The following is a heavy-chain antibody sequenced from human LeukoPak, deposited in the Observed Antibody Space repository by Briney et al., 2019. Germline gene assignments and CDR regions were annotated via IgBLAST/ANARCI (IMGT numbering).Heavy chain of an antibody. V-gene: IGHV4-39*01. Sequence: SETLSLTCTVSAGSISSSSYYWGWIRQPPGKGLEWIGSIYYSGSTYYNPSLKSRVTISVDTSKNQFSLKLSSVTAADTAVYYCASCQGDIVVVIAATFVFDYWGQGTLVTVSS. J-gene: IGHJ4*02. D-gene: IGHD2-15*01. CDR1: AGSISSSSYY. CDR3: ASCQGDIVVVIAATFVFDY. CDR2: IYYSGST.